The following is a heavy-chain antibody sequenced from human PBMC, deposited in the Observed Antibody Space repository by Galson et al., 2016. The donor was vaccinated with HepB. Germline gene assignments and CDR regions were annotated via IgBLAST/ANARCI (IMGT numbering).Heavy chain of an antibody. V-gene: IGHV3-48*02. CDR2: INSRSSSL. CDR1: GFTFSRNS. D-gene: IGHD1-1*01. CDR3: TRELGAGYTTWFDT. J-gene: IGHJ5*02. Sequence: SLRLSCAASGFTFSRNSMNWVRQAPGKGLEWVSYINSRSSSLYYADSVKGRFTISRDNAKNSLYLQMNSLRDDDTAVYYCTRELGAGYTTWFDTWGQGTLATVSS.